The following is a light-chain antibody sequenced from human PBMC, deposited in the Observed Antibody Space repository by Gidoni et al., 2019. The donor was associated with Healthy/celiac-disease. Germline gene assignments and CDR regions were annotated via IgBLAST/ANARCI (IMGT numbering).Light chain of an antibody. J-gene: IGKJ1*01. CDR1: QSVSSN. CDR3: QQYNNWPLT. CDR2: GAS. Sequence: EIVMTQSPATLSVSPGERATLSCRASQSVSSNLAWYQQKPGQAPRLLIYGASTRATGIPARFSGSGSGTEFTLTISILQSGDFAVYYCQQYNNWPLTFGQGTKVEIK. V-gene: IGKV3-15*01.